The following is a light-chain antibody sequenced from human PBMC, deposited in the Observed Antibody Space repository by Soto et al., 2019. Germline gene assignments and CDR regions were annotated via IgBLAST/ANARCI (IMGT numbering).Light chain of an antibody. CDR1: SSDVGSYNR. J-gene: IGLJ1*01. CDR2: DVG. Sequence: QSALTQPPSVSGSPLQSVTISCTGTSSDVGSYNRVSWYQQPPGTAPKLMIYDVGNRPSGVPDRFSVSKSGNTASLTISGLQADDEADYYCSSYTSSNTYVFGTGTKVTVL. CDR3: SSYTSSNTYV. V-gene: IGLV2-18*02.